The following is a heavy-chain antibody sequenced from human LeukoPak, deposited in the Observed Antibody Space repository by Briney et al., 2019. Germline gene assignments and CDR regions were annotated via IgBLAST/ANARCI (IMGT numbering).Heavy chain of an antibody. Sequence: GGSLRLSCAASGFTFSYYSMNWVRQAPGKGLEWVSSISSSSSYIYYADSVKGRFTISRDNAKNSLYLQMNSLRAEDTAVYYCARVTRIAAADYYYYYYMDVWGKGTTVTVSS. V-gene: IGHV3-21*01. D-gene: IGHD6-13*01. CDR2: ISSSSSYI. CDR1: GFTFSYYS. CDR3: ARVTRIAAADYYYYYYMDV. J-gene: IGHJ6*03.